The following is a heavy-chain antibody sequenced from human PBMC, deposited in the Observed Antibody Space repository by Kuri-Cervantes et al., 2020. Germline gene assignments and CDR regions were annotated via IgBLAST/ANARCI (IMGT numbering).Heavy chain of an antibody. CDR3: AKGSQYQLLLIWVDY. J-gene: IGHJ4*02. D-gene: IGHD2-2*01. Sequence: GGSLRLSCAASGFTFSSYDMHWVRQATGKGLEWVSAIGTAGDTYYPGSVKGRFTISRENAKNSLYLQMNSLRAGDTAVYYCAKGSQYQLLLIWVDYWGQGTLVTVSS. CDR1: GFTFSSYD. V-gene: IGHV3-13*01. CDR2: IGTAGDT.